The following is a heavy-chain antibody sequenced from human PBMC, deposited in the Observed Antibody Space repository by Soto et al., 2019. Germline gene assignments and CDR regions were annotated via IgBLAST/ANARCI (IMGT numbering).Heavy chain of an antibody. CDR2: IYYSGST. CDR3: ARGRRMGYYGSGSDDFDY. J-gene: IGHJ4*02. CDR1: GGSISSGDYY. D-gene: IGHD3-10*01. V-gene: IGHV4-30-4*01. Sequence: QVQLQESGPGLVKPSQTLSLTCTVSGGSISSGDYYWSWIRQPPGKGLEWIGYIYYSGSTYYNPSLKGRVTISVDTSKNQFSLQRSSVTAADTAVYYCARGRRMGYYGSGSDDFDYWGQGTLVTVSS.